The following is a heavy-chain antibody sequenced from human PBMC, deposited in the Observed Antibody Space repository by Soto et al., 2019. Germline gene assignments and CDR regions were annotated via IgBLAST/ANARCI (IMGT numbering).Heavy chain of an antibody. CDR2: VDFGAST. CDR3: AKTIALAKTGDFQP. CDR1: GGSISSSTHF. Sequence: QLQLQESGPGLVKPSETLSLTCTVSGGSISSSTHFWGWIRQPPGKGLEWIGSVDFGASTYFNPSRRSRVTIFVDTSQNQLSLKVASVTAADTAVYYCAKTIALAKTGDFQPWGQGTLVTVSS. V-gene: IGHV4-39*01. J-gene: IGHJ1*01. D-gene: IGHD2-21*01.